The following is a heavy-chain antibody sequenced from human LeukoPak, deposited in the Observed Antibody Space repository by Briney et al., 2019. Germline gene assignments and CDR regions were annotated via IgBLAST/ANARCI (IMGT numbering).Heavy chain of an antibody. Sequence: PGGSLRLSCAASGFTFSSYAMSWVRQAPGKGLEWVSAISGSGGSTYYADSVKGRFTISRDNSKNTLYLQMSSLRAEDTAVYYCAKSGEDDTMVRGVIPFDIWGQGTMVTVSS. CDR2: ISGSGGST. D-gene: IGHD3-10*01. V-gene: IGHV3-23*01. CDR3: AKSGEDDTMVRGVIPFDI. J-gene: IGHJ3*02. CDR1: GFTFSSYA.